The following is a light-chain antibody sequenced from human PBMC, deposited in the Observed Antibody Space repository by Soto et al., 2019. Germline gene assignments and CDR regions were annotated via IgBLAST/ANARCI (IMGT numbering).Light chain of an antibody. V-gene: IGLV2-14*01. CDR1: SSNDGGYNY. CDR3: SSYTSRSTLV. CDR2: EIT. Sequence: QSALTQPASVSGSPGQSITISCTGTSSNDGGYNYVSWYQQHPGKAPKLMIYEITNRPSGVSNRLSGFKSGNTASLTISGLQAEDEADYYCSSYTSRSTLVFGTGTKLTVL. J-gene: IGLJ1*01.